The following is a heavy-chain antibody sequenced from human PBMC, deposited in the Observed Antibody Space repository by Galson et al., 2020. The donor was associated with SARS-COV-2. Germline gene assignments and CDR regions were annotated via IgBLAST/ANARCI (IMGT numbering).Heavy chain of an antibody. Sequence: ASVKVSCKASGYTFTGYYMHWVRQAPGQGLEWMGWINPNSGGTNYAQKFQGWVTMTRDTSISTAYIERGRLRSDDTAVYYWARDLLVGSEQWGGGYGMDVWGQGTTVTVSS. J-gene: IGHJ6*02. D-gene: IGHD6-19*01. V-gene: IGHV1-2*04. CDR1: GYTFTGYY. CDR2: INPNSGGT. CDR3: ARDLLVGSEQWGGGYGMDV.